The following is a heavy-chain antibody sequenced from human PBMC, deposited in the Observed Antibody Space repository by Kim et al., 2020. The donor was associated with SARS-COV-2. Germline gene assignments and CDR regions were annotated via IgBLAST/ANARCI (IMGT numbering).Heavy chain of an antibody. J-gene: IGHJ6*03. Sequence: SETLSLTCAVYGGSFSGYYWSWIRQPPGKGLEWIGEINHSGSTNYNPSLKSRVTISVDTSKNQFSLKLSSVTAADTAVYYCARGSLDIVVVPAAFGHYYYYMDVWGKGTTVTVSS. CDR3: ARGSLDIVVVPAAFGHYYYYMDV. CDR2: INHSGST. D-gene: IGHD2-2*03. CDR1: GGSFSGYY. V-gene: IGHV4-34*01.